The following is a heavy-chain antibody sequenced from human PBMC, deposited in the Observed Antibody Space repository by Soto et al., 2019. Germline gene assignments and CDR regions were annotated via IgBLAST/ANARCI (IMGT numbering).Heavy chain of an antibody. CDR3: ARGGTLTTVPSPEYFQH. D-gene: IGHD4-17*01. CDR2: IWYDGSNK. CDR1: GFTFSSYG. Sequence: QVQLVESGGGVVQPGRSLRLSCAASGFTFSSYGMHWVRQAPGKGLEWVAVIWYDGSNKYYADSVKGRFTISRDNSKNTLYLQMNSLRAEDTAVYYCARGGTLTTVPSPEYFQHWGQGTLVTVSS. V-gene: IGHV3-33*01. J-gene: IGHJ1*01.